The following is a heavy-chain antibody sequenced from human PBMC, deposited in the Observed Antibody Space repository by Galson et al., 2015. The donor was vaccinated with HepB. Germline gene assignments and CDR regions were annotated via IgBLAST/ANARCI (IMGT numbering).Heavy chain of an antibody. V-gene: IGHV3-23*01. CDR2: ISGSSGRT. Sequence: SLRLSCAASGFTFSSYGMSWVRQAPGKGLEWVSAISGSSGRTFYADSVKGRFTISRDNSKKTLYLQMNSLRAEDTAVYYCAKDVAGAYSSSSYGMLEYWGQGTLVTVSS. D-gene: IGHD6-6*01. J-gene: IGHJ4*02. CDR3: AKDVAGAYSSSSYGMLEY. CDR1: GFTFSSYG.